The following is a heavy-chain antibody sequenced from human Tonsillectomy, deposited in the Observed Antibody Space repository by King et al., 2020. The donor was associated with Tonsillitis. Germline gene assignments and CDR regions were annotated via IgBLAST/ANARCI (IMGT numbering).Heavy chain of an antibody. CDR2: ISPNSGGT. J-gene: IGHJ3*02. CDR1: GYTFTGYH. V-gene: IGHV1-2*02. Sequence: QLVQSGAEVKKPGASVKVSCKASGYTFTGYHMHWVRQARGQGLEWMGWISPNSGGTNYAKMFQGRVTMTRDTSITTAYMELSGLRSDDTAVYYCAKIGTAYGAFDIWGQGTMVTVSS. D-gene: IGHD3-10*01. CDR3: AKIGTAYGAFDI.